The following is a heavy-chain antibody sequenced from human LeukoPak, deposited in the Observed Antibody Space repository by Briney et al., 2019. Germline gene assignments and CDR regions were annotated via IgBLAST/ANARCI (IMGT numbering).Heavy chain of an antibody. J-gene: IGHJ6*03. V-gene: IGHV1-18*01. D-gene: IGHD6-19*01. CDR3: ARVYDSSGWYPYYYYYMDV. CDR1: GYTFTSYG. Sequence: ASVKVSCKASGYTFTSYGISWVRQAPGQGLEWMGWISAYNGNTNYAQKLQGRVTMTTDTSTSTAYMELRSLRSDDTAVYYCARVYDSSGWYPYYYYYMDVWGKGTTVTVSS. CDR2: ISAYNGNT.